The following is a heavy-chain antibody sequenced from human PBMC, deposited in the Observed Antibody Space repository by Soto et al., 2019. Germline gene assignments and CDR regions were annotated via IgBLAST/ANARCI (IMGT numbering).Heavy chain of an antibody. J-gene: IGHJ4*02. CDR1: GYTFTSYG. V-gene: IGHV1-8*01. D-gene: IGHD3-9*01. CDR3: AAGGYDILAGYLAPEFDY. Sequence: ASVKVSCKASGYTFTSYGITWVRQATGQGLEWMGWMNPNSGNTGYAQKFQGRVTMTRNTSISTAYMELSSLSSEDTAVYYCAAGGYDILAGYLAPEFDYWGGGTLVTVS. CDR2: MNPNSGNT.